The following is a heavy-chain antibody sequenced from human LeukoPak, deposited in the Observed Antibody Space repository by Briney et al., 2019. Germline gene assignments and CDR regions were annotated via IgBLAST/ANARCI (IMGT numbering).Heavy chain of an antibody. V-gene: IGHV3-21*01. Sequence: GGSLRLSCAASGFTFSNYSMNWVRQAPGKGLEWVSSISSSSSYIYYADSVKGRFTISRDNAKNSLYLQMNSLRAEDTALCYCASLNRADCSSTSCHTHYWGQGTLVTVSS. CDR1: GFTFSNYS. CDR3: ASLNRADCSSTSCHTHY. D-gene: IGHD2-2*01. J-gene: IGHJ4*02. CDR2: ISSSSSYI.